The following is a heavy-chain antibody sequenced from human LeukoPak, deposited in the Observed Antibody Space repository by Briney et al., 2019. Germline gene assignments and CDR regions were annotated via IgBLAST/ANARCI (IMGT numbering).Heavy chain of an antibody. CDR3: ASGFGYSYGYFYYYYGMDV. D-gene: IGHD5-18*01. J-gene: IGHJ6*02. V-gene: IGHV4-34*01. Sequence: SETLSLTCAVYGGSFSGYYRSWIRQPPGKGLEWIGEINHSGSTNYNPSLKSRVTISVDTSKNQFSLKLSSVTAADTAAYYCASGFGYSYGYFYYYYGMDVWGQGTTVTVSS. CDR2: INHSGST. CDR1: GGSFSGYY.